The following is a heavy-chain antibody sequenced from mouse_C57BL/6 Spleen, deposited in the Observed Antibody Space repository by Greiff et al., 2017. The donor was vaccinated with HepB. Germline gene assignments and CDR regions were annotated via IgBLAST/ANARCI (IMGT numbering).Heavy chain of an antibody. Sequence: QVQLQQSGTELVKPGASVKLSCKASGYTFTSYWMHWVKQRPGQGLEWIGNINPSNGGTNYNEKFKSKATLTVDKSSSTAYMQLSSLTSENSAVYYCASITTVVAGDYWGQGTTLTVSS. J-gene: IGHJ2*01. CDR2: INPSNGGT. V-gene: IGHV1-53*01. CDR3: ASITTVVAGDY. CDR1: GYTFTSYW. D-gene: IGHD1-1*01.